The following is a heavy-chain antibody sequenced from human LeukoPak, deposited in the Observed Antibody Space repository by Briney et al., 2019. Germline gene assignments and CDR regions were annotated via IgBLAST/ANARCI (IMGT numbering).Heavy chain of an antibody. D-gene: IGHD2-21*02. V-gene: IGHV3-23*01. CDR1: GFTFSSYA. CDR2: ISGSGGST. J-gene: IGHJ4*02. Sequence: PGGSLRLSCAASGFTFSSYAMSWVRQAPGKGLEWVSAISGSGGSTYYADSVKGRFTISRDNSKNTVYLQMNSLKPEDTAVYYCARPPRAYCGGDCFAPADYWGQGTLVTVSS. CDR3: ARPPRAYCGGDCFAPADY.